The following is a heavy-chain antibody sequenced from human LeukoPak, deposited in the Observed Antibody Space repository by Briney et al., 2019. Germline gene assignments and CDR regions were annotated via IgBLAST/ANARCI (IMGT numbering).Heavy chain of an antibody. CDR3: ARDAQRGYSGYDY. J-gene: IGHJ4*02. D-gene: IGHD5-12*01. CDR2: ISSSGSTI. V-gene: IGHV3-48*03. Sequence: GGSLRLSCAASGFTFSSYEMNWVRQAPGKGLEWVSYISSSGSTIYYADSVKGRFTISRDNAKNSLYLQMNSLRAEDTAVYYCARDAQRGYSGYDYWGQGTLVTASS. CDR1: GFTFSSYE.